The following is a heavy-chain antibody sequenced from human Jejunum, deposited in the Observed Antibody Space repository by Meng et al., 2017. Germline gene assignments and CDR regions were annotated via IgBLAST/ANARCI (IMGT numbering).Heavy chain of an antibody. CDR1: GFTFSSSS. CDR2: VTTDGNT. V-gene: IGHV3-23*04. D-gene: IGHD2-21*01. J-gene: IGHJ4*02. CDR3: AKLVPY. Sequence: EVQLVESGVGLVQPGDSLRLSCAASGFTFSSSSMTWVRQAPGKGLEWVSSVTTDGNTYYADSVKGRFTISRDNSKNTLYLQMSSLRAEDTALYYCAKLVPYWGQGTLVTVSS.